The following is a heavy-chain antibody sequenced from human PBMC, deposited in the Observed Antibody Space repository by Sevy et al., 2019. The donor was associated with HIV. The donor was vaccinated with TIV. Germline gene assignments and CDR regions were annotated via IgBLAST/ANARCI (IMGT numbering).Heavy chain of an antibody. Sequence: GGSLRLSCAASGFTFSNAWMSWVRQAPGKGLEWVGRIKSKTDGGTIDYAAPVKGRFTISRDDSKNTLYLQMNSLKTEDTAVYYCSTDPIIVLLVTDGMDVWSQGTTVTVSS. V-gene: IGHV3-15*01. CDR3: STDPIIVLLVTDGMDV. D-gene: IGHD2-8*02. CDR1: GFTFSNAW. CDR2: IKSKTDGGTI. J-gene: IGHJ6*02.